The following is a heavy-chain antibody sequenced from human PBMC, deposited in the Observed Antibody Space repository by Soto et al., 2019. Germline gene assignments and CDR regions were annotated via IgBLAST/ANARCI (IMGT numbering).Heavy chain of an antibody. Sequence: GGSLRLSCAASGFTFSSYGMDWVRQAPGKXLEWVAVIWYDGSNKYYADSVKGRFTISRDNSKNTLYLQMNSLRAEDTAVYYCAREPYSSSWYGYYYYGMDVWGQGTTVTVSS. D-gene: IGHD6-13*01. V-gene: IGHV3-33*01. CDR1: GFTFSSYG. CDR2: IWYDGSNK. CDR3: AREPYSSSWYGYYYYGMDV. J-gene: IGHJ6*02.